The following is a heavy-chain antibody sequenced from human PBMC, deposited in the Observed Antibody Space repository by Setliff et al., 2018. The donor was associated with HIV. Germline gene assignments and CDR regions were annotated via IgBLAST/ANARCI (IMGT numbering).Heavy chain of an antibody. J-gene: IGHJ5*02. Sequence: GGSLRLSCAASGFTFGDYPMSWFRQAPGKGLEWVSFIRTKAYRGTTEYAASVEGRFTISRDDSTSIAYLQMNSLRTEDTAVYFCSRGARPTDEYVWFDPWGQGTLVTV. CDR2: IRTKAYRGTT. D-gene: IGHD4-17*01. CDR1: GFTFGDYP. CDR3: SRGARPTDEYVWFDP. V-gene: IGHV3-49*03.